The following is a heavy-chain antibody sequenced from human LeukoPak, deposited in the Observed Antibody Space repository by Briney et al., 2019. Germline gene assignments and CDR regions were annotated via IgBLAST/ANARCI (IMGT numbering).Heavy chain of an antibody. V-gene: IGHV3-30*04. CDR2: LSYDGSTE. D-gene: IGHD3-10*01. J-gene: IGHJ4*02. Sequence: GGSLRLSCAASGLTFRSSAMHWVRQAPGKGLQWVALLSYDGSTEYHADSVKGRFTISRDTPKNTLYLQMNSLRAEDTAVYYCARALWVGGYFDYWGQGTRVTVSS. CDR3: ARALWVGGYFDY. CDR1: GLTFRSSA.